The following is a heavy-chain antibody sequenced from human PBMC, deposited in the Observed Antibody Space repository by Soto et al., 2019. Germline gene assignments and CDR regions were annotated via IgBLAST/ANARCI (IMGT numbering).Heavy chain of an antibody. Sequence: GGSLRLSCAASGFTVSSNYMSWVRQAPGKGLEWVSVIYSGGSTYYADSVKGRFTISRHNSKNTLYLQMNSLRAEDTAVYYCARAEYYYYYYMDVWGKGTTVTVSS. CDR2: IYSGGST. J-gene: IGHJ6*03. CDR3: ARAEYYYYYYMDV. CDR1: GFTVSSNY. V-gene: IGHV3-53*04.